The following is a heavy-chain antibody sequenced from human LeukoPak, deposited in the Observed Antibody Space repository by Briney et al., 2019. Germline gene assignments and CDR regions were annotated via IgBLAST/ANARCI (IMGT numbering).Heavy chain of an antibody. CDR2: IYPGDSDT. CDR3: ARSGGSSWLNTYYFDY. CDR1: GYSFTSYW. Sequence: GESLQISCKGSGYSFTSYWIGWVRQMPGKGLDWMGIIYPGDSDTRYSPSFQGQVTISADKSISAAYLQWSGLKASDTAMYYCARSGGSSWLNTYYFDYWGQGTLVTVSS. D-gene: IGHD6-13*01. V-gene: IGHV5-51*01. J-gene: IGHJ4*02.